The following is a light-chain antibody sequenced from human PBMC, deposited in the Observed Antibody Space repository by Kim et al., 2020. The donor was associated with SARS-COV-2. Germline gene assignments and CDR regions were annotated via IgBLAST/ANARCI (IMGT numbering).Light chain of an antibody. J-gene: IGKJ4*01. CDR1: QSVSNY. CDR3: QQRNNWPLLT. V-gene: IGKV3-11*01. CDR2: EAS. Sequence: EIVLTQSPATLSLSPGERATLSCRASQSVSNYLSWYQKKPGQAPRLLIYEASNRATGIPARFSGSGSGTDFTLTISSLEPEDFAVYYCQQRNNWPLLTFGGGTKVEIK.